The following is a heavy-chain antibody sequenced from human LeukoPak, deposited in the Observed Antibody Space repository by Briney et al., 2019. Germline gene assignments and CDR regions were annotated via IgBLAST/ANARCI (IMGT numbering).Heavy chain of an antibody. D-gene: IGHD4-11*01. CDR3: ARQYSLRFDP. CDR1: GFSVSSGYY. J-gene: IGHJ5*02. V-gene: IGHV4-34*01. CDR2: INHSGST. Sequence: PSETLSLTCTVSGFSVSSGYYWSWIRQPLGKGLEWIGEINHSGSTNYNPSLKSRVTISVDTSKNQFSLKLSSVTAADTAVYYCARQYSLRFDPWGQGTLVTVSS.